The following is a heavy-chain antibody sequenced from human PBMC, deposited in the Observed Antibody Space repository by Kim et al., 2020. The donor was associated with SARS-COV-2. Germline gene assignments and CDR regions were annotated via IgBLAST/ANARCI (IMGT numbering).Heavy chain of an antibody. D-gene: IGHD4-17*01. CDR3: ARSYGDRTRGFDY. Sequence: NPPLRSRVTMCVDTSKNQFSLKLGSVTAADTAVYYCARSYGDRTRGFDYWGQGTLVTVSS. J-gene: IGHJ4*02. V-gene: IGHV4-39*01.